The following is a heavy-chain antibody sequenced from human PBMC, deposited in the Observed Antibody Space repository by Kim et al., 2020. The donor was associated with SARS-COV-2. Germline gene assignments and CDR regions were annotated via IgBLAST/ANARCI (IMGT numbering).Heavy chain of an antibody. CDR1: GGSISSYY. J-gene: IGHJ4*02. Sequence: SQTLSLTCTVSGGSISSYYWSWLRQPPGKGLEWIGYIYYSGSTNYNPSLKSRVTISVDTSKNQFSLKLSSVTAADTAVYFCAMGFDYWGQGTMVPVSP. CDR2: IYYSGST. CDR3: AMGFDY. V-gene: IGHV4-59*01. D-gene: IGHD1-26*01.